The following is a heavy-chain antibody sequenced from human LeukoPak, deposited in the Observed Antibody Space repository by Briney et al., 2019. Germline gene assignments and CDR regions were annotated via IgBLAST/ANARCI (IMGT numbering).Heavy chain of an antibody. Sequence: SETLSLTCTVSGGSISSYYWVWIRQPQGKGLERMVYINYSGSTNYNPSLKSRVTISVDTSKNEFSLKLSSVTAADTAVYYCARGQEAFDIWGKGTMVTVS. CDR3: ARGQEAFDI. J-gene: IGHJ3*02. CDR1: GGSISSYY. V-gene: IGHV4-59*01. CDR2: INYSGST.